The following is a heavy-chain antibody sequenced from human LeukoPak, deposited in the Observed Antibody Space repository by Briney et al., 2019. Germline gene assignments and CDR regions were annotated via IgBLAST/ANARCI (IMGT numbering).Heavy chain of an antibody. Sequence: PSETLSLTCAVSGYSISSGYHWGWIRQPPGKGLEWIGSIYHSGTYYKPPLTSRVTISVDTSKNQFSLKVSSVTAADTAVYYCARDRSGFVRYFDLWGRGTLVTVSS. V-gene: IGHV4-38-2*02. CDR1: GYSISSGYH. D-gene: IGHD3-16*01. CDR2: IYHSGT. J-gene: IGHJ2*01. CDR3: ARDRSGFVRYFDL.